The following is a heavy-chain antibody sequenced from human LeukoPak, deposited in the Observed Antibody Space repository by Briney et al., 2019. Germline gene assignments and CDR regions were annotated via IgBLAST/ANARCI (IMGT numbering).Heavy chain of an antibody. D-gene: IGHD6-6*01. J-gene: IGHJ4*02. CDR2: IYPGDSDT. V-gene: IGHV5-51*01. CDR3: ARQVVGSIAARDYYLDY. CDR1: GYSFTSYW. Sequence: GESLKIPCKGSGYSFTSYWIGWVRQMPGKGLEWMGIIYPGDSDTRYSPSFQGQVTISADKSISTAYLQWSSLKASDTAMYYCARQVVGSIAARDYYLDYWGQGTLVTVSS.